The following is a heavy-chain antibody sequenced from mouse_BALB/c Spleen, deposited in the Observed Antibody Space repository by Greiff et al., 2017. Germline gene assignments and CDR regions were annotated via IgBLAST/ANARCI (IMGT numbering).Heavy chain of an antibody. V-gene: IGHV5-9-4*01. CDR1: GFTFSSYA. CDR3: ARRDEYDRGYFDY. Sequence: EVQLVESGGGLVKPGGSLKLSCAASGFTFSSYAMSWVRQSPEKRLEWVAEISSGGSYTYYPDTVTGRFTISRDNAKNTLYLEMSSLRSEDTAMYYCARRDEYDRGYFDYWGQGTTLTVAS. D-gene: IGHD2-4*01. J-gene: IGHJ2*01. CDR2: ISSGGSYT.